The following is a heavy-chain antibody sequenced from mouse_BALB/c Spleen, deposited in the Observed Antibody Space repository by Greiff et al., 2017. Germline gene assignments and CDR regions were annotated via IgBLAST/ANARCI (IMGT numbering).Heavy chain of an antibody. V-gene: IGHV3-8*02. J-gene: IGHJ3*01. CDR3: ALYYGNSFAY. CDR2: ISYSGST. D-gene: IGHD2-1*01. Sequence: EVKLMESGPSLVKPSQTLSLTCSVTGDSITSGYWNWIRKFPGNKLEYMGYISYSGSTYYNPSLKSRISITRDTSKNQYYLQLNSVTTEDTATYYCALYYGNSFAYWGQGTLVTVSA. CDR1: GDSITSGY.